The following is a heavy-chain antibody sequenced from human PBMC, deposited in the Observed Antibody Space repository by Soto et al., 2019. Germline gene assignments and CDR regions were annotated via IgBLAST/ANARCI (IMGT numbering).Heavy chain of an antibody. CDR3: VAPTLRGLAADV. CDR2: VNPNSGNT. Sequence: QVQLVQSGAEVKEPGASVKVSCKASGYTFTNYDINWIRQATGQGPEWMGWVNPNSGNTGYAQKFQGRVIMTRSTAINTAYMELKNPQPEDTAVYYRVAPTLRGLAADVWGQGTTVTVSS. CDR1: GYTFTNYD. V-gene: IGHV1-8*01. J-gene: IGHJ6*02. D-gene: IGHD6-13*01.